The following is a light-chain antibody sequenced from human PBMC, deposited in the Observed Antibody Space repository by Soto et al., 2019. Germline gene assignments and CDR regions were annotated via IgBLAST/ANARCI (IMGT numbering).Light chain of an antibody. CDR3: QQRSDWPYT. CDR1: QSVSSY. Sequence: EIVLTQSPATLSLSPGERATLSCRASQSVSSYLAWYQQKPGQAPRLLIYDASNRATGIPARFSGSGSGTDFTLTISSLEPDDFAVYYCQQRSDWPYTFGEGTKVQIK. J-gene: IGKJ4*01. V-gene: IGKV3-11*01. CDR2: DAS.